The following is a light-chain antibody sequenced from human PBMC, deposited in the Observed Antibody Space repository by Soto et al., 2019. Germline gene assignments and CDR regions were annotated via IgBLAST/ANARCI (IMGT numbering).Light chain of an antibody. CDR2: GAS. V-gene: IGKV3-20*01. Sequence: EIVLTQSPGTLSLSPGERATLSCRASKSVSSSYLAWYQQKPGQAPRLIIYGASSRATGIPDRFSGSGSGTDFTLTISRLEPEDCAVYYCQQYGSSLLTFGGGTKVEIK. J-gene: IGKJ4*01. CDR1: KSVSSSY. CDR3: QQYGSSLLT.